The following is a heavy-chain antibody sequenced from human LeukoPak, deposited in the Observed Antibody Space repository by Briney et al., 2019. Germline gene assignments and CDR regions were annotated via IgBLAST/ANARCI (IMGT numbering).Heavy chain of an antibody. CDR2: ISYSGST. CDR1: DVSISSYY. D-gene: IGHD6-19*01. CDR3: ARGGAVAGILKY. Sequence: SETLSLTCTVSDVSISSYYWSWIRQPPGKGLEWIGNISYSGSTNYNPSLKSRVTISMDTSNSQFSLKLNSVTAADTALYYCARGGAVAGILKYWGQGTLVTVSS. V-gene: IGHV4-59*01. J-gene: IGHJ4*02.